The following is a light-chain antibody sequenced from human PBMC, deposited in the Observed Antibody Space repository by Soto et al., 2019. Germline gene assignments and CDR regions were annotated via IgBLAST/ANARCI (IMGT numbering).Light chain of an antibody. V-gene: IGLV4-69*01. CDR1: XGHSSYA. CDR2: LNSDGSH. Sequence: QLVLTQSPSASASLGASVKLTCTLSXGHSSYAIAWHQQQPEKGPRYLMKLNSDGSHNKGDGIPDRFSGSSSGAERYLTISSLQSEDEADYYCQTWGTGIVVFGGGTKVTVL. J-gene: IGLJ2*01. CDR3: QTWGTGIVV.